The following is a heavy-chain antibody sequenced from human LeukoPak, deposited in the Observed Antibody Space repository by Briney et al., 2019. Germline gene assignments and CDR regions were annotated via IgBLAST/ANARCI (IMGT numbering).Heavy chain of an antibody. CDR3: ARAAAPSYDSSFYYYYGMDV. V-gene: IGHV3-74*01. CDR2: INSDGSST. CDR1: GFTFSSYW. D-gene: IGHD3-22*01. J-gene: IGHJ6*02. Sequence: PGGSLRLSCAASGFTFSSYWMHWVRQAPGKGLVWVSRINSDGSSTSYADSVKGRFTISRDNAKNTLYLQMNSLRAEDTAVYYCARAAAPSYDSSFYYYYGMDVWGQGTTVTVSS.